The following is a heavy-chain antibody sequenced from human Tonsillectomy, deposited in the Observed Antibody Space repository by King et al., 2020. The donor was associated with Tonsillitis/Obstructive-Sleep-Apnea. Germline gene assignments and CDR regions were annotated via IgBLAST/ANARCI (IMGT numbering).Heavy chain of an antibody. Sequence: VQLVESGAEVKKPGESLKISCKGSGYSFTSYWIGWVRQMPGKGLEWMGIIYPGDSDTRYSPSFQGQVTISADKSISTAYLQWSSLKASDTAMYYCARPEIVATNPDAFDIWGQGTMVTVSS. V-gene: IGHV5-51*03. CDR2: IYPGDSDT. CDR3: ARPEIVATNPDAFDI. J-gene: IGHJ3*02. CDR1: GYSFTSYW. D-gene: IGHD5-12*01.